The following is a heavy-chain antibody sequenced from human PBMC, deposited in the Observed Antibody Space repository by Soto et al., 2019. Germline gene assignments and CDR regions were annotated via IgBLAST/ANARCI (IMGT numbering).Heavy chain of an antibody. CDR3: VGSRDSSGLFDY. CDR1: GGSISSYY. Sequence: PSETLSLTCTVSGGSISSYYWSWIRQPPGKGLEWIGYIYYSGSTNYNPSLKSRVTISVDTSKNQFSLKLSSVTAADTAVYYCVGSRDSSGLFDYWGQGTLVTVSS. D-gene: IGHD3-22*01. V-gene: IGHV4-59*01. J-gene: IGHJ4*02. CDR2: IYYSGST.